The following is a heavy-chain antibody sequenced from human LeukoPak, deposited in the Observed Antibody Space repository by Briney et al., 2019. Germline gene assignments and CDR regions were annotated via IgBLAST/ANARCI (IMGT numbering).Heavy chain of an antibody. D-gene: IGHD1-1*01. Sequence: GGSLRLSCATSGFTFTNYGMNWVRQAPGKGLEWVSYISNSAILYADSVKGRFTISRDNARNSLYLQMNSLGAEDTAIYYCAIIGYNWRLDYWGQGILVTVSS. CDR2: ISNSAI. CDR1: GFTFTNYG. J-gene: IGHJ4*02. CDR3: AIIGYNWRLDY. V-gene: IGHV3-48*01.